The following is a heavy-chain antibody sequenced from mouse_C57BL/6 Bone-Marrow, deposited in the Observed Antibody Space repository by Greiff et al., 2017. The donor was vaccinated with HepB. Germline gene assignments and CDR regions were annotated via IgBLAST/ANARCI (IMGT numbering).Heavy chain of an antibody. Sequence: VQLQQSGPELVKPGASVKISCKASGYAFSSSWMNWVKQRPGKGLEWIRRIYPGDGDTNYNGKFKGKATLTAYKSSSTAYMQLSSLTSEDSAVYFCARPYYGSSYVVDWGQGTTLTVSS. CDR3: ARPYYGSSYVVD. V-gene: IGHV1-82*01. CDR2: IYPGDGDT. J-gene: IGHJ2*01. D-gene: IGHD1-1*01. CDR1: GYAFSSSW.